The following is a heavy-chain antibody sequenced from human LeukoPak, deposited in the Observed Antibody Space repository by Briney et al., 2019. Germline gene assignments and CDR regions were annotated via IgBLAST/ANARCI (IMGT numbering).Heavy chain of an antibody. CDR2: ISSSSRSNI. CDR3: ARDKRGQQLVPFNSYYYMDV. CDR1: GFTFSTYD. J-gene: IGHJ6*03. Sequence: PGGSLRLSCAASGFTFSTYDMNWVRQAPGKGLEWVSSISSSSRSNIYYAASVKGRFTISRDNAKNSLYLQMNSLRAEDTAVYYCARDKRGQQLVPFNSYYYMDVWGRGTTVTVSS. D-gene: IGHD6-13*01. V-gene: IGHV3-21*01.